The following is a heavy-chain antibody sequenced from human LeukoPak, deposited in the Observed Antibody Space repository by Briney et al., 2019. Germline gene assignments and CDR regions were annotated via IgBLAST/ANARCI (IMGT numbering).Heavy chain of an antibody. V-gene: IGHV4-4*02. D-gene: IGHD1-26*01. Sequence: PSETLSLTCGVSGSSIRSTDWWSWVRQPPGQGLEWIGEISLTGETNYNPSLNGRVTMSLDGSRNQLSLTLTSVTAADTAMYYCSRESGAFCPFGYWGQGTLVIVPP. CDR1: GSSIRSTDW. CDR3: SRESGAFCPFGY. CDR2: ISLTGET. J-gene: IGHJ4*02.